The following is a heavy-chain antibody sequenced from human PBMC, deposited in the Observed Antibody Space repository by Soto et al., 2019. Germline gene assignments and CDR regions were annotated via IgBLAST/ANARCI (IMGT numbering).Heavy chain of an antibody. CDR2: IYPDDSDT. CDR3: ARRRYYDYVWGSYRYPIYYDMDV. CDR1: GYSFTSYW. D-gene: IGHD3-16*02. J-gene: IGHJ6*02. Sequence: GESLKISCKGSGYSFTSYWIGWVRQMPGKGLEWMGIIYPDDSDTRYSPSFQGQVTISADKSISTAYLQWSSLKASHTAMYYWARRRYYDYVWGSYRYPIYYDMDVWGQGTTVTVSS. V-gene: IGHV5-51*01.